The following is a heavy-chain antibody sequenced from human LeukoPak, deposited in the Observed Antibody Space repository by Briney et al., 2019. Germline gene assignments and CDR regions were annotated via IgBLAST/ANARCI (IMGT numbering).Heavy chain of an antibody. CDR1: GFTFSSYA. J-gene: IGHJ4*02. D-gene: IGHD3-22*01. CDR2: ISDSSDNT. V-gene: IGHV3-23*01. CDR3: AKGPSYYYDSSGYYTE. Sequence: GGSLRLSCAASGFTFSSYAMSWVRQAPGEGLEWVSTISDSSDNTYYADSVKGRFSISRDNSKNTLCLQMNSLRAEDTAVYYCAKGPSYYYDSSGYYTEWGQGTVVTVS.